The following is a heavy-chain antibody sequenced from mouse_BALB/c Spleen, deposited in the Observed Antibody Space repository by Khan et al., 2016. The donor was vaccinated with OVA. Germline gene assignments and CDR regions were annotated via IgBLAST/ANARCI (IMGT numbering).Heavy chain of an antibody. J-gene: IGHJ2*01. CDR1: GYSITSDYA. V-gene: IGHV3-2*02. CDR3: ARICGGDFDY. CDR2: ISYSGNT. Sequence: EVQLQESGPGLVKPSQSLSLTCTVTGYSITSDYAWNWIRQFPGNKLEWLGFISYSGNTNYNPSLKSRISLTRDTSKNQFFLQLNSVTTEDTATYYCARICGGDFDYWGQGTTRTVSS.